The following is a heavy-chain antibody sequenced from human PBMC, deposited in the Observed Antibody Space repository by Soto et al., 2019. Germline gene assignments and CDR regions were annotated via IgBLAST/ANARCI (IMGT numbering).Heavy chain of an antibody. J-gene: IGHJ4*02. CDR2: IYDSGST. CDR3: ATFYGDDVSY. Sequence: QLQLQESGPGLVKPSETLSLTCTVSGGSISSSSYYWGWLRQRPGTGLEGIGSIYDSGSTFSNPSLKSRVTISVATSKNQFPLKLSSVTAADTAVSYCATFYGDDVSYWGQGTLVTVSS. CDR1: GGSISSSSYY. V-gene: IGHV4-39*01. D-gene: IGHD4-17*01.